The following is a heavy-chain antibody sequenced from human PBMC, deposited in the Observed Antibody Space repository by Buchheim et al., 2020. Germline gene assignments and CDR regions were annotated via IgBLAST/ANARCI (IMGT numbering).Heavy chain of an antibody. CDR3: ARDVAYGDYGGIFDY. D-gene: IGHD4-17*01. V-gene: IGHV3-48*01. Sequence: EVQLVESGGGLVQPGGSLRLSCAASGFTFSSYSMNWVRQAPGKGLEWVSYISSISSTIYYADSVKVRFTISRDKAKNSLYLQMNSLRAEDTAVYYCARDVAYGDYGGIFDYWGQGTL. CDR2: ISSISSTI. J-gene: IGHJ4*02. CDR1: GFTFSSYS.